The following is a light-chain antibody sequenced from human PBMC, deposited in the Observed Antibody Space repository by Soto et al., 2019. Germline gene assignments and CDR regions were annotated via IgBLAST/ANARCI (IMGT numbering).Light chain of an antibody. CDR2: DVD. CDR3: SSHTSSKTAV. Sequence: QSALTQPASVSGSPGQSITISCTGTSSDVGGYDFVSWYQQHPGKAPKVIIYDVDNRPSGVSNRFSGSKSGNTASLSISGLQAEDEADYYCSSHTSSKTAVFGGGTKLTVL. CDR1: SSDVGGYDF. J-gene: IGLJ2*01. V-gene: IGLV2-14*01.